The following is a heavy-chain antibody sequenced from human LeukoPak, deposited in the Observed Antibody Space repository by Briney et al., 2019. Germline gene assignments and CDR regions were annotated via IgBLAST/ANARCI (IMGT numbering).Heavy chain of an antibody. V-gene: IGHV3-66*01. D-gene: IGHD3-16*01. Sequence: GGSLRLSCAASGLTVSTNYMSWVRQAPGKGLEWVSVLYSGGTTYYADSVKGRFTISRDNSKNTLYLQMNSLRAEDTAVYYCAVGGNREFNYWGQGTLVTVSS. CDR2: LYSGGTT. CDR1: GLTVSTNY. CDR3: AVGGNREFNY. J-gene: IGHJ4*02.